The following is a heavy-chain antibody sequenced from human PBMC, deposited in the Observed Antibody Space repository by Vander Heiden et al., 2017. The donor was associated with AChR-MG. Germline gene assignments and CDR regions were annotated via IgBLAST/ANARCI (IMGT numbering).Heavy chain of an antibody. D-gene: IGHD3-22*01. Sequence: QVQLVQSGAEVKKPGASVKVSCKASGYTFTSYYMHWVRQAPGQGLEWMGIINPSGGSTSYAQKFQGRVTMTRDTSTSTVYIELSSLRSEDTAVYYCARASYYYDSSGYWSIDYWGQGTLVTVSS. CDR3: ARASYYYDSSGYWSIDY. J-gene: IGHJ4*02. V-gene: IGHV1-46*01. CDR1: GYTFTSYY. CDR2: INPSGGST.